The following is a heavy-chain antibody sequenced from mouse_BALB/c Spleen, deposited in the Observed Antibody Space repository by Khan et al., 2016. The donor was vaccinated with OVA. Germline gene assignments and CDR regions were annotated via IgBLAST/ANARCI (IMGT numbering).Heavy chain of an antibody. CDR2: INPSSGYT. CDR3: GRDRIDY. Sequence: QVQLKQSGAELAKPGASVKMSCKASGYTFTSYWMHWVKQRPGQGLEWIGYINPSSGYTEYNQNFKDKATLTADKSSSTAYMQLSSLTSEDSAVYYCGRDRIDYWGQGTTLTVSS. J-gene: IGHJ2*01. V-gene: IGHV1-7*01. CDR1: GYTFTSYW.